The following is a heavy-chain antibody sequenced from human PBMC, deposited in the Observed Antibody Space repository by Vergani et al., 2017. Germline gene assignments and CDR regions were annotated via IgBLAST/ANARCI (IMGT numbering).Heavy chain of an antibody. CDR3: ARAPPYYYGSSGYFSDAFDI. Sequence: EVQLVESGGGLVKPGGSLRLSCAASGFTFSSYSMNWVRQAPGKGLEWVSTIISSSSYRYYAESVKGRLTISRDNAKNSLYLQMNSLRAEDTSVYYCARAPPYYYGSSGYFSDAFDIWGQGTMVTVSS. CDR1: GFTFSSYS. D-gene: IGHD3-22*01. J-gene: IGHJ3*02. CDR2: IISSSSYR. V-gene: IGHV3-21*01.